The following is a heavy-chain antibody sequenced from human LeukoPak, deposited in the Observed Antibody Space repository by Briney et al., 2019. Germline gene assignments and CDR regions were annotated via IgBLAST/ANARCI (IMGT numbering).Heavy chain of an antibody. J-gene: IGHJ4*01. V-gene: IGHV3-23*01. CDR1: GFTFVTFA. CDR3: ARAVWARYCTGVTCYSDY. D-gene: IGHD2-8*02. CDR2: VSGSGGST. Sequence: GGSLRLSCEASGFTFVTFAMTWVRQAPGKGLEWVSGVSGSGGSTYYADSVKGRVTISRDNSKNTVYPQMNSLRVEDTAVYYCARAVWARYCTGVTCYSDYWGRGTPVTVSS.